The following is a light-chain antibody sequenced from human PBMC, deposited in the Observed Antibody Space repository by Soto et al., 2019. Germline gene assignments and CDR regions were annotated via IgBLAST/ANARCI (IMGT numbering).Light chain of an antibody. J-gene: IGKJ1*01. Sequence: EIVMTQSPATLSVSPGEGATLFCRASQTISNSLAWYQQKPGQAPRLLIYDASALPTDIPTRFSGSGYGTEFTLTISSLQSEDFAFYFCQQYKIWPPAFGQGTKVEMK. V-gene: IGKV3-15*01. CDR2: DAS. CDR1: QTISNS. CDR3: QQYKIWPPA.